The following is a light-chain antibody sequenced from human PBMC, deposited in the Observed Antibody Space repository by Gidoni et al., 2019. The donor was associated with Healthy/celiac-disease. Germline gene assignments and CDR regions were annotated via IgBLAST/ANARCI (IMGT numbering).Light chain of an antibody. V-gene: IGKV3-20*01. CDR3: QQYGSSPNS. Sequence: EIVLTQSPGTLSLSPGERATLSCRAIQSVSSSYLAWYQQKPGQAPRLLIYGASSRATGIPDRFSGSGSGTDLTLTISRLEPEDFAVYYCQQYGSSPNSFGQGTKLEIK. J-gene: IGKJ2*03. CDR1: QSVSSSY. CDR2: GAS.